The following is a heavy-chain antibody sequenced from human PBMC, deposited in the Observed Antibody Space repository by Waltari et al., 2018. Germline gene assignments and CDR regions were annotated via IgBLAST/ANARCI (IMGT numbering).Heavy chain of an antibody. D-gene: IGHD4-17*01. J-gene: IGHJ4*02. CDR1: GFTARSTY. CDR3: AREHYGGGF. V-gene: IGHV3-53*01. CDR2: IYSGGTT. Sequence: EVQLVESGGGLIQPGGSLRLPCAASGFTARSTYMTWVRQAPGKGLEWVSVIYSGGTTYYADSVKGRFTISRDNSKNTVYLQLNSLTVEDTAVYYCAREHYGGGFWGQGTLVTVSS.